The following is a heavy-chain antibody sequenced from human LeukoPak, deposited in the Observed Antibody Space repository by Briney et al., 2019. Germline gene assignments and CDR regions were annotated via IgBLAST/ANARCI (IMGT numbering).Heavy chain of an antibody. V-gene: IGHV3-7*01. J-gene: IGHJ4*02. D-gene: IGHD3-22*01. CDR3: ARDESTYYYDSSGYYNFDY. CDR2: IKQDGSEK. CDR1: GFTFSSYW. Sequence: GGSLRLSCAASGFTFSSYWMSWVRQAPGKGLEWVANIKQDGSEKYYVDSVKGRFTISRDNAKNSLYLQMNSLRAEDTAVYYCARDESTYYYDSSGYYNFDYWGQGTLVTVSS.